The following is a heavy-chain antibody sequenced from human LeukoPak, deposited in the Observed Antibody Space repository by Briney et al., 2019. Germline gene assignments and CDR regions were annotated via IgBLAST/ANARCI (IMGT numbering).Heavy chain of an antibody. V-gene: IGHV5-51*01. CDR1: GYSFTNYW. CDR2: IYPGDSDT. CDR3: ARHIAPGYSSGWYIDY. Sequence: GESLKISCKGSGYSFTNYWIGWVRQMPGKGLEWMGIIYPGDSDTRYSPSFQGQVTISADKSISTAYLQWSSLKASDTAMYYCARHIAPGYSSGWYIDYWGQGTLATVSS. D-gene: IGHD6-19*01. J-gene: IGHJ4*02.